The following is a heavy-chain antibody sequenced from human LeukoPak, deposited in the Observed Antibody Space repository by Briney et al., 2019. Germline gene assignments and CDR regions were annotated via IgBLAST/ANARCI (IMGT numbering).Heavy chain of an antibody. Sequence: ASVKVSCKASGYTFTGYYMHWVRQAPGQGLEWMGWINPNSGGTNYAQKFQGRVTITRNTSISTAYMELSSLRSEDTAVYYCARGLGFLEWLAPDDAFDIWGQGTMVTVSS. V-gene: IGHV1-2*02. CDR1: GYTFTGYY. CDR3: ARGLGFLEWLAPDDAFDI. J-gene: IGHJ3*02. CDR2: INPNSGGT. D-gene: IGHD3-3*01.